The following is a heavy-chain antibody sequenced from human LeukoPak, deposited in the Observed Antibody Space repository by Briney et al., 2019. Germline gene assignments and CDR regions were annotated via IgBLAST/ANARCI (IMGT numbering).Heavy chain of an antibody. CDR3: ARDGWIQLWPNYYYYYMDV. J-gene: IGHJ6*03. CDR1: GYTFTGYY. CDR2: INPNSGGT. D-gene: IGHD5-18*01. V-gene: IGHV1-2*02. Sequence: ASVKVSCKASGYTFTGYYMHWVRRAPGQGLEWMGWINPNSGGTNYAQKFQGRVTMTRDTSISTAYMELSRLRSDDTAVYYCARDGWIQLWPNYYYYYMDVWGKGTTVTVSS.